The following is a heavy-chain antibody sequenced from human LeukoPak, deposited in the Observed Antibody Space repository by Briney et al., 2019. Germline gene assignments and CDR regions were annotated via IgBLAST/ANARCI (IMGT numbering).Heavy chain of an antibody. J-gene: IGHJ4*02. V-gene: IGHV4-4*07. D-gene: IGHD3-3*01. Sequence: SETLSLTCTVSGGFISSYYWSWIRKPAGKGLEWIGRIYTSGSTNYNPSLKSRVTISIDKSKNLFSLRLSSVTAADTAVYYCARGPLEWLHHFDHWGQGTLVTVSS. CDR3: ARGPLEWLHHFDH. CDR2: IYTSGST. CDR1: GGFISSYY.